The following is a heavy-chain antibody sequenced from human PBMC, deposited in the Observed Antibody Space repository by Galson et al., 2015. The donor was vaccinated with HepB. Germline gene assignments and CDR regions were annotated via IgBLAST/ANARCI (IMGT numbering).Heavy chain of an antibody. D-gene: IGHD3-10*01. CDR1: GYVFTDYG. V-gene: IGHV7-4-1*02. J-gene: IGHJ5*02. Sequence: SVKVSCKASGYVFTDYGISWLRQAPGQGVEWMGWANTNTGNPTYAQGFAGRFVFSLDNSVSTTYLQISGLKAEDTAVYFCARTPNYASGNSHNVWFDPWGQGTLVTVSS. CDR2: ANTNTGNP. CDR3: ARTPNYASGNSHNVWFDP.